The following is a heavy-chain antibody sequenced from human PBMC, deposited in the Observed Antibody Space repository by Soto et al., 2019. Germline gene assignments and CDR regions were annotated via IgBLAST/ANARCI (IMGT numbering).Heavy chain of an antibody. CDR2: ISYDGSNK. Sequence: PGWSLRLSCAASGFTFCIYVVPWVRQAPGKGLEWVAVISYDGSNKYYADSVKGRFTISRDNSKNTLYLQMNSLRAEDTAVYYSARALTPRGFGELLSYYYYYYGIDVWGQGTTVTAP. CDR1: GFTFCIYV. D-gene: IGHD3-10*01. J-gene: IGHJ6*02. CDR3: ARALTPRGFGELLSYYYYYYGIDV. V-gene: IGHV3-30-3*01.